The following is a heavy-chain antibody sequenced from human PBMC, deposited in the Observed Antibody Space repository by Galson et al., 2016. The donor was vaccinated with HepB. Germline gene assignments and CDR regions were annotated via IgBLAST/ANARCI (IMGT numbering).Heavy chain of an antibody. CDR3: ARPNSSGLSYYYYMDV. Sequence: SETLSLTCTVSGGSISSGRSYWGWIRQPPGKGLEWIGSIYYSGTTYYNPSLKSRVTISVDTSKNQFSLKLRSVTAADTAVYFCARPNSSGLSYYYYMDVWGKGTTVTVSS. D-gene: IGHD6-25*01. CDR1: GGSISSGRSY. J-gene: IGHJ6*03. CDR2: IYYSGTT. V-gene: IGHV4-39*01.